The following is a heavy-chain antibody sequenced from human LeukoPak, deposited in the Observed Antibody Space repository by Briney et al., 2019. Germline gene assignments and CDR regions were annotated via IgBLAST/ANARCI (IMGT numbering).Heavy chain of an antibody. Sequence: ASVKVSCKVSGYTLTELSMHWVRQAPGKGLEWMGGFDPEDGETIYAQKFQGRVTMTEDTSTDAAYMELSRLRSEDTAVYYCATDLQLGVLDYGMDVWGQGTTVTVFS. CDR3: ATDLQLGVLDYGMDV. D-gene: IGHD2-8*02. V-gene: IGHV1-24*01. CDR1: GYTLTELS. J-gene: IGHJ6*02. CDR2: FDPEDGET.